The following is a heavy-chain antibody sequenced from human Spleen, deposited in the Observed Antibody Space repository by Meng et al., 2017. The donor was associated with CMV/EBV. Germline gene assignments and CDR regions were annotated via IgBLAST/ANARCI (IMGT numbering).Heavy chain of an antibody. D-gene: IGHD3-22*01. CDR2: INYSGTT. CDR1: SVSGYY. V-gene: IGHV4-34*01. CDR3: ARGHHFYDSSGYYYWFDP. J-gene: IGHJ5*02. Sequence: SVSGYYMSWIRQPPGKGLEWMGEINYSGTTNYNPSLKSRVTISIDTSKNQFSLKLTSVTAADTAVYYCARGHHFYDSSGYYYWFDPWGQGTLVTVSS.